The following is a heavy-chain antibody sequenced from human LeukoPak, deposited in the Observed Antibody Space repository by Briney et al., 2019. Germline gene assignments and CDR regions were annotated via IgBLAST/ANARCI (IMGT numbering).Heavy chain of an antibody. CDR3: AREGPRGNSQFDY. Sequence: PGGSLRLSCAASGFTFSRYGMHWVRQAPGKGLEWVAVIWYDGSNKYYADSVKGRFTISRDNSKNTLYLQMNSLRAEDTAVYYCAREGPRGNSQFDYWGQGTLVTVSS. V-gene: IGHV3-33*01. CDR1: GFTFSRYG. D-gene: IGHD2/OR15-2a*01. CDR2: IWYDGSNK. J-gene: IGHJ4*02.